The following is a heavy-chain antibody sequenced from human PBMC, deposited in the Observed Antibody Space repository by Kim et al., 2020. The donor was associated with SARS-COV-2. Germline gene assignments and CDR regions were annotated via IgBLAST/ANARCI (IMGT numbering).Heavy chain of an antibody. J-gene: IGHJ6*02. D-gene: IGHD3-10*01. CDR3: ALRLTMVRGVLTLGAYGMDV. CDR1: GFTVNSKA. V-gene: IGHV3-53*01. Sequence: GGSLRLSCAASGFTVNSKAMTWVRQAPGKGLEWVSVIYSGGGTFYADSVTGRFTISRDNSENTVCLQMNSLRAEDTAEYYCALRLTMVRGVLTLGAYGMDVWGQGTTVTVSS. CDR2: IYSGGGT.